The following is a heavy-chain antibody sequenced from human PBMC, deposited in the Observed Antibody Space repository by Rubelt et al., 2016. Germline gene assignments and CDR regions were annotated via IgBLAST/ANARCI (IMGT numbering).Heavy chain of an antibody. V-gene: IGHV3-23*01. CDR3: ARAGDYGDYAFDY. Sequence: EVQLLDSGGGLVQPGGSLRLSCAASGFTFSSYTMNWVRQAPGKGLEWVSAVSGSGVSTYYADSVKGRFTISRDNAKQSLYLQMNSLRAEDTAVYYCARAGDYGDYAFDYWGQGTLVTVSS. CDR2: VSGSGVST. CDR1: GFTFSSYT. J-gene: IGHJ4*02. D-gene: IGHD4-17*01.